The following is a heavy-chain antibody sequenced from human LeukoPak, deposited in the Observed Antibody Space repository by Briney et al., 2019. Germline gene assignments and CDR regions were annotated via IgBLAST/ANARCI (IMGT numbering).Heavy chain of an antibody. J-gene: IGHJ4*02. Sequence: ASVKVSCKASGYTFTTYDINWVRQATGQGLEWMGWMNPSSGNTGYAQKFQGRVTMTRNTSISTAYMELSSLRSEDTAVYYCARADDVVVVAATGVDYWGQGTLVTVSS. CDR3: ARADDVVVVAATGVDY. D-gene: IGHD2-15*01. V-gene: IGHV1-8*01. CDR1: GYTFTTYD. CDR2: MNPSSGNT.